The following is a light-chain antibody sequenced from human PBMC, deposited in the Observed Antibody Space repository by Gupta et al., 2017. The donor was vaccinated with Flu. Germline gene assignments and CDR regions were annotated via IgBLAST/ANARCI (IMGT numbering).Light chain of an antibody. Sequence: SSVLPQPPSLSVAPGQTARISCGGNNIGSKRVPWYLQKAGQAPVLVVYDDSDRPSGLPERFSDSNSGNTATLTISRVGAGDEADYYCQVWESIGDNPFVFGTGTKVTVL. CDR2: DDS. J-gene: IGLJ1*01. V-gene: IGLV3-21*02. CDR3: QVWESIGDNPFV. CDR1: NIGSKR.